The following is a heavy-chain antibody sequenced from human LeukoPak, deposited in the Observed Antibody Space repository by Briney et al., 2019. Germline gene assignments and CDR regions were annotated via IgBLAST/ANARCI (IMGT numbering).Heavy chain of an antibody. CDR1: GFTFNNYW. V-gene: IGHV3-74*01. CDR2: IDSDGSTT. CDR3: VRDRIGFDP. J-gene: IGHJ5*02. D-gene: IGHD3-16*02. Sequence: GSLRLSCAASGFTFNNYWMHWVRQAPGKGLVWVSRIDSDGSTTSYADSVKGRFTVSRDNAKNTVLLQMNSLRAEDTAVYYCVRDRIGFDPWGQGTLVTVSS.